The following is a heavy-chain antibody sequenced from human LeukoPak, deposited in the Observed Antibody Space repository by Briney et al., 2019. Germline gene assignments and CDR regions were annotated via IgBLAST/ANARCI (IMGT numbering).Heavy chain of an antibody. J-gene: IGHJ4*02. V-gene: IGHV5-10-1*01. CDR3: ARHFYGDYAFDS. D-gene: IGHD4-17*01. Sequence: GESLKISCKGSGYSFTVYWITWVRQMPGKGLEWMGTIDPSDSYTNYSPSFRGHVTISADKSINSAYLQWSSLKTSDSATYYCARHFYGDYAFDSWGQGTLVTVSS. CDR1: GYSFTVYW. CDR2: IDPSDSYT.